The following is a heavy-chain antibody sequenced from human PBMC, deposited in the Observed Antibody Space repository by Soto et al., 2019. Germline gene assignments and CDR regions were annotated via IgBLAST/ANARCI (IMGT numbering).Heavy chain of an antibody. V-gene: IGHV4-59*01. CDR1: GGSISNYY. Sequence: QVQLQESGPGLVKPSETLSLTCTVSGGSISNYYWSWIRQPPGKGLEWIGYIFYSGNTNYDPSLKSRVSMSVETSKSQFSLNLSSVTAADTAGYYCAREAGFWSGYLAYWGQGTLVTVSS. J-gene: IGHJ4*02. CDR3: AREAGFWSGYLAY. D-gene: IGHD3-3*01. CDR2: IFYSGNT.